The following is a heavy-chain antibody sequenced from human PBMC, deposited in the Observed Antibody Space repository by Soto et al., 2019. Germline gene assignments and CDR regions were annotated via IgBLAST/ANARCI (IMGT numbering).Heavy chain of an antibody. CDR1: GGYSISGGYC. D-gene: IGHD1-7*01. J-gene: IGHJ4*02. V-gene: IGHV4-30-2*01. Sequence: CAVSGGYSISGGYCRTWIRQAPGKGLEWIGYIYHSGSTYYTPTLKSRVTTSVDRSKNQVSLKLSSVTAADTVVYYCARYDDWNYGLDYWRQGTLDTVSS. CDR3: ARYDDWNYGLDY. CDR2: IYHSGST.